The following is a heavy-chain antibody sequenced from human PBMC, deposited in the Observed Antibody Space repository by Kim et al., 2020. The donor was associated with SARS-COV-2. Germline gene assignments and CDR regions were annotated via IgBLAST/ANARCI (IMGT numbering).Heavy chain of an antibody. CDR3: AILQSLGSPAGMVAGYLDY. V-gene: IGHV1-69*13. D-gene: IGHD2-2*01. CDR2: IIPIFGTA. Sequence: SVKVSCKASGGTFSSYAISWVRQAPGQGLEWMGGIIPIFGTANYAQKFQGRVTITADESTSTAYMELSSLRSEDTAVYYCAILQSLGSPAGMVAGYLDYWGQGTLVTVSS. CDR1: GGTFSSYA. J-gene: IGHJ4*02.